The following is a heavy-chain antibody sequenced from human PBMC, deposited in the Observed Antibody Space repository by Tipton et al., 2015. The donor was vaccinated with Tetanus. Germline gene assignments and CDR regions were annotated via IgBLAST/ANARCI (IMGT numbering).Heavy chain of an antibody. CDR1: GFIFSSYW. CDR2: MKEDGSEE. CDR3: ARGWGMDV. Sequence: SLRLSCAASGFIFSSYWMSWVRQAPGKGLEWVANMKEDGSEEYYVVSVRGRFTISRDNAKNSLYLEMNSLRAEDTAVYYCARGWGMDVWGQGTTVTVSS. V-gene: IGHV3-7*01. J-gene: IGHJ6*02. D-gene: IGHD2-15*01.